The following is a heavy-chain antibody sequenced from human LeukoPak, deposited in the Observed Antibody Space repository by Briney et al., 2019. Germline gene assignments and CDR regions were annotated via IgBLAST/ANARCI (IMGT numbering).Heavy chain of an antibody. CDR3: ARAGVWSGSN. V-gene: IGHV4-34*01. D-gene: IGHD3-3*01. Sequence: PSETLSLTCAVYGGSFSGYYWSWIRQPPGKGLEWIGEINHSGSTNYNPSLKSRVTISVDTSKNQFSLKLSSVTAADTAVYYCARAGVWSGSNWGQGTLVTVSS. CDR1: GGSFSGYY. J-gene: IGHJ4*02. CDR2: INHSGST.